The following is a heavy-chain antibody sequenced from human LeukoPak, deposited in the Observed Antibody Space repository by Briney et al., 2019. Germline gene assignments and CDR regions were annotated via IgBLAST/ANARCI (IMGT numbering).Heavy chain of an antibody. V-gene: IGHV4-39*01. CDR3: GHDSSGYYSDY. Sequence: SETLSLTCTVSGGSISSSSYYWGWIRQSPGKGLEWIGSIYYSGSTYYNPSLKSRVTISVDTSKNQFSLKLSSVTAADTAVYYCGHDSSGYYSDYWGQGTLVTVSS. CDR2: IYYSGST. J-gene: IGHJ4*02. D-gene: IGHD3-22*01. CDR1: GGSISSSSYY.